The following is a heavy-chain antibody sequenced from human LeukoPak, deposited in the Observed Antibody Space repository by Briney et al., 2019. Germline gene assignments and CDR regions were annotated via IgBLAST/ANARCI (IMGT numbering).Heavy chain of an antibody. CDR3: ARGDKQLVFNRNKGGFDP. CDR1: GFSFRDYG. V-gene: IGHV3-30*02. Sequence: GGSLRLSCTTSGFSFRDYGMHWVRQASGKGLELVAFIQYDGNNIYYADSVKGRFAISRDDSKNTLYLEMNSLRPEDTAVYYCARGDKQLVFNRNKGGFDPWGQGTLVTVSS. J-gene: IGHJ5*02. CDR2: IQYDGNNI. D-gene: IGHD6-13*01.